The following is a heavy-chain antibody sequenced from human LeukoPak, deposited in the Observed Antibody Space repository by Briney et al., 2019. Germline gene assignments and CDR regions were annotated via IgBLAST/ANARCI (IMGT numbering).Heavy chain of an antibody. CDR2: ISSSSSYI. V-gene: IGHV3-21*01. Sequence: GGSLRLSCAASGFTFSSYSMNCVRQAPGKGLEWVSSISSSSSYIYYADSVKGRFTISRDNAKNSLYLQMNSLRAEDTAVYYCARDGGYCSSTSCLAEYDYWGQGTLVTVSS. CDR3: ARDGGYCSSTSCLAEYDY. D-gene: IGHD2-2*01. CDR1: GFTFSSYS. J-gene: IGHJ4*02.